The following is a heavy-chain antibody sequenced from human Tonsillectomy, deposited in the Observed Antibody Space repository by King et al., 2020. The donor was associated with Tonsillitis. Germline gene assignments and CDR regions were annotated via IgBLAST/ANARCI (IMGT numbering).Heavy chain of an antibody. CDR1: GYTFTDYY. CDR2: INPDSGGT. Sequence: QLVQSGAEVKKPGASVKVSCKASGYTFTDYYMHWVRQAPGQGLEWMGWINPDSGGTNYAQRFQGRVTMTRDTSISTAYMELSRLRSNDTAVYYCARDFGITATLPHFWGQGTLVTVSS. D-gene: IGHD1-20*01. J-gene: IGHJ4*02. V-gene: IGHV1-2*02. CDR3: ARDFGITATLPHF.